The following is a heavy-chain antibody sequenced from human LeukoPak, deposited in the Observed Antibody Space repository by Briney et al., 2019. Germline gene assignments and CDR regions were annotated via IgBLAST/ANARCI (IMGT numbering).Heavy chain of an antibody. CDR2: INPNSGGT. CDR3: ARRPMYYYDSSGAFDI. D-gene: IGHD3-22*01. V-gene: IGHV1-2*02. J-gene: IGHJ3*02. CDR1: GYTFTGYY. Sequence: ASVKVSCKASGYTFTGYYMHWVRQAPGQGLEWMGWINPNSGGTNYAQKFQGRVTMTRDTSISTAYVELSRLRSDDTAVYYCARRPMYYYDSSGAFDIWGQGTMVTVSS.